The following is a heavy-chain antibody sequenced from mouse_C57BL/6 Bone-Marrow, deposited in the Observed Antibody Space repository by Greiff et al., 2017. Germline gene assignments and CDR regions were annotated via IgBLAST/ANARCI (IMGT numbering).Heavy chain of an antibody. CDR1: GYSFTSYY. V-gene: IGHV1-66*01. Sequence: QVQLQQSGPELVKPGASVKISCKASGYSFTSYYIHWVKQRPGQGLEWIGWIYPGSGNTKYNEKFKGKATLTADTSSSTCYMQLSSLTSEDSAVYYCARQELRPGAMDYWGQGTSVTVSS. CDR3: ARQELRPGAMDY. J-gene: IGHJ4*01. CDR2: IYPGSGNT. D-gene: IGHD3-2*02.